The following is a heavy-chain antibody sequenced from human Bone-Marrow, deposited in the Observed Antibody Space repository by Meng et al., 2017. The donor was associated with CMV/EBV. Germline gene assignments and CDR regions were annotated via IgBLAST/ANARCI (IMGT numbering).Heavy chain of an antibody. CDR2: IIPIFGTA. CDR3: ARASPYYDFWSGYYFDY. Sequence: SVKVSCKASGGTFSSYAISWVRQAPGQGLEWMGGIIPIFGTANYAQKFQGRVTITTDESTSTAYMELSSLRSEDTAVYYCARASPYYDFWSGYYFDYWGQGTLVTVYS. V-gene: IGHV1-69*05. D-gene: IGHD3-3*01. J-gene: IGHJ4*02. CDR1: GGTFSSYA.